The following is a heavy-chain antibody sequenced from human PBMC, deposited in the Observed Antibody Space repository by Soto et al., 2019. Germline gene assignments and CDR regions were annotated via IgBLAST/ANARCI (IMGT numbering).Heavy chain of an antibody. J-gene: IGHJ6*02. V-gene: IGHV1-18*01. CDR2: ISAYNGNT. D-gene: IGHD2-8*01. CDR3: ARDQWSTGSYYYGMDV. Sequence: RASVEVSCKXSGYTFTSYGISWVRQAPGQGLEWMGWISAYNGNTNYAQKLQGRVTMTTDTSTSTAYMELRSLRSDDTAVYYRARDQWSTGSYYYGMDVWGQGTTVTVSS. CDR1: GYTFTSYG.